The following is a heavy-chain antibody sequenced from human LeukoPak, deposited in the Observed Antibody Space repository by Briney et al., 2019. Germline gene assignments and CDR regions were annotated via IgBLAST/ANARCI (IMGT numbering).Heavy chain of an antibody. V-gene: IGHV1-2*06. CDR2: INPNSGGT. CDR3: AREQPADNYYGMDV. CDR1: GYTFTGYY. D-gene: IGHD2-2*01. J-gene: IGHJ6*02. Sequence: ASVKVSCKASGYTFTGYYMHWVRQAPGQGLEWMGRINPNSGGTNYAQKFQGRVTMTRDTSISTGYMELSRLRSDDTAVYYCAREQPADNYYGMDVWGQGTTVTVSS.